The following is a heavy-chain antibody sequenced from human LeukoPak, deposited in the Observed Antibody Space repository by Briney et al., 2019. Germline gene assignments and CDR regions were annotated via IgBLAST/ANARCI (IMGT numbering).Heavy chain of an antibody. CDR1: GGTFSSYA. J-gene: IGHJ3*02. CDR2: IIPIFGTA. V-gene: IGHV1-69*15. Sequence: GGSLRLSCAASGGTFSSYAISWVRQAPGQGLEWMGRIIPIFGTANYAQKFQGRVTITADESTSTAYMELSSLRSEDTAVYYCARELDRRGAFDIWGQGTMVTVSS. CDR3: ARELDRRGAFDI.